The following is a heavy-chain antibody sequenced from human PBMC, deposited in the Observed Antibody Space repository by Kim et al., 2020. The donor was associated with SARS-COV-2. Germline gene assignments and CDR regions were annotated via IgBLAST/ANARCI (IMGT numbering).Heavy chain of an antibody. Sequence: SGSTNYNPSRKSRVTISVDTSKNQFSLKLSSVTAADTAVYYCARDWYFDLWGRGTLVTVSS. J-gene: IGHJ2*01. CDR2: SGST. V-gene: IGHV4-59*01. CDR3: ARDWYFDL.